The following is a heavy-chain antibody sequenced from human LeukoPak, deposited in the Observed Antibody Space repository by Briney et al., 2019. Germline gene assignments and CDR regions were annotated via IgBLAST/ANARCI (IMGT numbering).Heavy chain of an antibody. D-gene: IGHD4-17*01. J-gene: IGHJ3*01. CDR1: AFSFSKFA. V-gene: IGHV3-23*01. CDR2: ITANGGYT. CDR3: AKDPNGDYIGAFDF. Sequence: GGSLRLSCAASAFSFSKFALIWVRQAPGKGLEWVSAITANGGYTLYADAVKGRSTVSRDNSKNTLYLQINSLRPEDTAMYYCAKDPNGDYIGAFDFWGQGTMVTVSS.